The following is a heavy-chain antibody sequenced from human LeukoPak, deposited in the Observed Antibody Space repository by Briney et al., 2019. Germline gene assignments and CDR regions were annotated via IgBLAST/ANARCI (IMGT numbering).Heavy chain of an antibody. CDR2: ISGSGGST. CDR1: GFTFSSYS. CDR3: AKGLGVRGVITYPVDY. D-gene: IGHD3-10*01. Sequence: GGSLRLSCAASGFTFSSYSMSWVRQAPGKGLEWVSAISGSGGSTYYADSVKGRFTISRDNSKNTLYLQMNSLRAEDTAVYYCAKGLGVRGVITYPVDYWGQGTLVTVSS. V-gene: IGHV3-23*01. J-gene: IGHJ4*02.